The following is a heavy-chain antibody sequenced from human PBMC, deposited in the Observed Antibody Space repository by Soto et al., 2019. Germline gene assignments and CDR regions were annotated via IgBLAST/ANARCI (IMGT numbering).Heavy chain of an antibody. Sequence: LRLSCAASGSTFRSHGMHWFRQALGKGLEWVAVVSYDSSNIYYADSVKGRSTISRDNSKNTLYLQMNALRVEDTAIYYCAKSRQLLFRDQWLADDHWGQGTLVTVSS. CDR2: VSYDSSNI. CDR3: AKSRQLLFRDQWLADDH. D-gene: IGHD6-19*01. J-gene: IGHJ4*02. CDR1: GSTFRSHG. V-gene: IGHV3-30*18.